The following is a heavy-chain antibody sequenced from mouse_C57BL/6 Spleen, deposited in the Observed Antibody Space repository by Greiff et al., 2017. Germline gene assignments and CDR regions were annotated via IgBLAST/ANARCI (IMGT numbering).Heavy chain of an antibody. Sequence: QVQLQQSGPELVKPGASVKISCKASGYAFSSSWMNWVKQRPGKGLEWIGRIYPGDGDTNYNGKFKGKATLTADKSSSTAYMQLSSLTSEDSAVYFCARIYGSSYSYWYFDVWGTGTTVTVSS. D-gene: IGHD1-1*01. CDR2: IYPGDGDT. CDR3: ARIYGSSYSYWYFDV. CDR1: GYAFSSSW. J-gene: IGHJ1*03. V-gene: IGHV1-82*01.